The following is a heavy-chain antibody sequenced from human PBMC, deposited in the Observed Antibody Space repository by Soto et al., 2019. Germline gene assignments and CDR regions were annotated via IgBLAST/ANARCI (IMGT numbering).Heavy chain of an antibody. Sequence: QIQWVQSGGGVKTPGASVKVSCTTSRYTFTSHGIAWVRQAPGQGREGMGWISTFNGKTDYAQKFQGRATMTADTNTSTVDMELRSLRSDDTAVYFCARLLTEGATFREDAFDLWGQGTKVTDSS. D-gene: IGHD3-9*01. CDR1: RYTFTSHG. CDR2: ISTFNGKT. V-gene: IGHV1-18*01. CDR3: ARLLTEGATFREDAFDL. J-gene: IGHJ3*01.